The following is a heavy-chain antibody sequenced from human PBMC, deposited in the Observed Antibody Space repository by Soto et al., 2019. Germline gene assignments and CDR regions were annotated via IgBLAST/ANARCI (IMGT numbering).Heavy chain of an antibody. D-gene: IGHD6-13*01. V-gene: IGHV3-11*05. CDR2: ISSSTSHT. Sequence: QVQLVESGGGLVKPGGSLRLSCAVSGFTFSDYYMTWIRQAPGKGLEWVSYISSSTSHTNYADSVKGRFTISRDNAKKSLFLQMNRLRAEDTAVYYCARRRGAAADYFDFWCQGTLVTVSS. CDR3: ARRRGAAADYFDF. CDR1: GFTFSDYY. J-gene: IGHJ4*02.